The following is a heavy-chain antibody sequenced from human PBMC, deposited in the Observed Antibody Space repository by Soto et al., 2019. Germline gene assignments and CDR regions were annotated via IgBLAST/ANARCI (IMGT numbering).Heavy chain of an antibody. CDR2: IYHSGST. J-gene: IGHJ6*02. V-gene: IGHV4-4*02. CDR1: GGSISSSNW. D-gene: IGHD3-16*02. Sequence: QVQLQESGPGLVKPSGTLSLTCAVSGGSISSSNWWSWVRQPPGKGLEWIGEIYHSGSTNYNPSLKCRVTISVDKSKNQFSLKLSSVTAADTAVYYCAREPPLYDYVWGSYLPYYYGMDVWVQGTTVTVSS. CDR3: AREPPLYDYVWGSYLPYYYGMDV.